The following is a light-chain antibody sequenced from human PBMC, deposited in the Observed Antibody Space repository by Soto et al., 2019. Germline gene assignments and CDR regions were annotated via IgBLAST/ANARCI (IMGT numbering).Light chain of an antibody. CDR1: SSDVGTYNY. V-gene: IGLV2-14*01. CDR3: SSYTTSNTPV. CDR2: DVS. Sequence: QSALTQPASVSGSPGQSITISCTGTSSDVGTYNYVSWYQHLPGKAPKLMIYDVSYRPSGVSNRFSGSKSANTASLTISGLQAEDEADYYCSSYTTSNTPVFGGGTKLTVL. J-gene: IGLJ3*02.